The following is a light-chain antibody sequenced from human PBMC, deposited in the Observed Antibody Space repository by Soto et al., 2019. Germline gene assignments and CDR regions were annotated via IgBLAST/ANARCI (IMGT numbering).Light chain of an antibody. CDR2: DVS. J-gene: IGLJ1*01. CDR3: TSYGSSSSLYV. V-gene: IGLV2-14*03. CDR1: SSDVGGYNY. Sequence: QSVLTQPASVSGSPGQSITISCTGTSSDVGGYNYVSWYQQHPCKAPKLMIYDVSGRPSGVSNRFSASKSGNTASLTISGLQAEDEADYYCTSYGSSSSLYVFGTGTKLTVL.